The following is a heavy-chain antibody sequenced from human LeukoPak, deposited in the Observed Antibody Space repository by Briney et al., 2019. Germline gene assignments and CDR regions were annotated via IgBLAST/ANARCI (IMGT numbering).Heavy chain of an antibody. CDR2: IIPILGIA. D-gene: IGHD3-22*01. V-gene: IGHV1-69*04. J-gene: IGHJ4*02. CDR1: GGTFSSYA. Sequence: SVKVSCKASGGTFSSYAISWVRQAPGQGLEWMGRIIPILGIANYAQKFQGRVTITADKSTSTAYMELSSLRSEDTAVYYCARGYYDSSGTRPRHFDYWGQGTLVTVSS. CDR3: ARGYYDSSGTRPRHFDY.